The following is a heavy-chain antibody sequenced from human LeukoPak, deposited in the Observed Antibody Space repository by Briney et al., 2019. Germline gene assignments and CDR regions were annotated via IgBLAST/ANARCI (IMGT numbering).Heavy chain of an antibody. D-gene: IGHD2-21*02. CDR1: GFTFSSYG. CDR3: AKGNCGGDCYTYYYFYMDV. J-gene: IGHJ6*03. Sequence: GGSLRLSCAASGFTFSSYGMHWVRQAPGKGLEWVAFIRFDGSNKYYADSVRGRFTISRDNSKLYLQMNGLRAEDTAVYYCAKGNCGGDCYTYYYFYMDVWGKGTTVTVSS. CDR2: IRFDGSNK. V-gene: IGHV3-30*02.